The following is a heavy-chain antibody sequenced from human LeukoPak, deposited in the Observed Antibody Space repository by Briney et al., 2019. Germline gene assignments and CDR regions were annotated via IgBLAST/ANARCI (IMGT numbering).Heavy chain of an antibody. D-gene: IGHD2-8*01. CDR3: ARHLPTKVYYYYYMDV. CDR2: IYYSGST. Sequence: SETLTLTCIVSGGSISSSSYYWGWIRQPPGKGLEWIGSIYYSGSTYYNPSLKSRVTISVDTSKNQFSLKLSSVTAADTAVYYCARHLPTKVYYYYYMDVWGKGTTVTVSS. CDR1: GGSISSSSYY. V-gene: IGHV4-39*01. J-gene: IGHJ6*03.